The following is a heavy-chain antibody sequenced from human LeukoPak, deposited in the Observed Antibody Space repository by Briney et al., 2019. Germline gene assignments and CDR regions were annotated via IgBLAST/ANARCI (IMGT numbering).Heavy chain of an antibody. CDR2: MYPGDPDA. J-gene: IGHJ4*02. V-gene: IGHV5-51*01. D-gene: IGHD6-13*01. CDR1: GYSFTSHW. CDR3: ARRFVAASGPNPYYLDS. Sequence: GESLKISCKGSGYSFTSHWIGWVRQTPGKGLEWMGIMYPGDPDARYSPSFQGQVTFSADKSISTAYLQWSSLRASDTAIYYCARRFVAASGPNPYYLDSWGQGTLVTVSS.